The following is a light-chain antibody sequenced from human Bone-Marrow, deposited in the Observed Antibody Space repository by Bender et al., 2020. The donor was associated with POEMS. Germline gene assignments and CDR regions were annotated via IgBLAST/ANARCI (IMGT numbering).Light chain of an antibody. CDR3: NSYTSSSTWV. CDR2: DVT. CDR1: TSDVGGYNY. Sequence: QSALTQPASVSGSPGQSIAISCTGTTSDVGGYNYVSWYQQHPGKAPKVIIYDVTNRPSGVSNRFSGSKSGNTASLTISGLQAEDEADYYCNSYTSSSTWVFGGGTKLTVL. V-gene: IGLV2-14*03. J-gene: IGLJ3*02.